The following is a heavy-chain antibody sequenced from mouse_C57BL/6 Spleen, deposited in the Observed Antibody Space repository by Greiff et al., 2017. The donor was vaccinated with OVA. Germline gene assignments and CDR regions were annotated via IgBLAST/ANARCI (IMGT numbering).Heavy chain of an antibody. CDR3: ARAGSSHWYFDV. J-gene: IGHJ1*03. D-gene: IGHD1-1*01. Sequence: VKLQESGAELARPGASVKMSCKASGYTFTSYTMHWVKQRPGQGLEWIGYINPSSGYTKYNQKFKDKATLTADKSSSTAYMQLSSLTSEDSAVYYCARAGSSHWYFDVWGTGTTVTVSS. CDR2: INPSSGYT. V-gene: IGHV1-4*01. CDR1: GYTFTSYT.